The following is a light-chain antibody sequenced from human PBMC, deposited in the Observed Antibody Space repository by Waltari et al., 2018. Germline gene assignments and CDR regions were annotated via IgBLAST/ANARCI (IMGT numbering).Light chain of an antibody. CDR2: SND. V-gene: IGLV1-44*01. Sequence: QSVLTQPPSASGPPGQRVTISCSGSSSNLGSNTLTWYHQPPGTAPTLLLYSNDQRPSGVPDRFSGSKSGTSASLAISGLQSEDEADYYCAAWDDSLNAWVFGGGTKLTVL. J-gene: IGLJ3*02. CDR1: SSNLGSNT. CDR3: AAWDDSLNAWV.